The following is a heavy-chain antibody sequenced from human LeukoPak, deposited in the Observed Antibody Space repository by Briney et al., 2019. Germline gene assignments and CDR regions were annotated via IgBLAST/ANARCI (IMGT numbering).Heavy chain of an antibody. CDR1: GFTFGDYA. V-gene: IGHV3-49*04. Sequence: PGGSLRLSCTASGFTFGDYAMSWVRQAPGKGREWVGFIRSKAYGGTTEYAASVKGRFTISRDDSKSIAYLQMNSLKTEDTAVYYCTRVDLGVVAYYYYYYMDVWGKGTTVTVSS. CDR3: TRVDLGVVAYYYYYYMDV. CDR2: IRSKAYGGTT. J-gene: IGHJ6*03. D-gene: IGHD3-22*01.